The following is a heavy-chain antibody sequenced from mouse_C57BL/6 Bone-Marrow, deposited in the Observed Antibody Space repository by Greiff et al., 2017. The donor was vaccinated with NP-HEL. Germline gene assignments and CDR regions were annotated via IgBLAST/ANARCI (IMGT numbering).Heavy chain of an antibody. V-gene: IGHV1-85*01. CDR1: GYTFTSYD. CDR3: ARGGSYGSSYFAY. D-gene: IGHD1-1*01. J-gene: IGHJ2*01. CDR2: IYPSDGST. Sequence: QVQLQQSGPELVKPGASVKLSCKASGYTFTSYDINWVKQRPGQGLEWIGWIYPSDGSTKYNEKFKGKATLTVDTSSSTANMELHILTYEDSAVYICARGGSYGSSYFAYWGQGTTLTVSS.